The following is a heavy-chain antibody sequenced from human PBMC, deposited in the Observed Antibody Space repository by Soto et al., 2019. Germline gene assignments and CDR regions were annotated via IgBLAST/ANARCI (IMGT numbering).Heavy chain of an antibody. CDR3: AKERRY. V-gene: IGHV3-30*18. CDR2: ISFDGSSR. Sequence: QVQLVDSGGGVVQPGRSLRLSCAASGFTFSSHGMHWVRQAPGKGLEWVAVISFDGSSRYYGDSVKGRFTISRDNSKNTQYLQMDSLRVEDTAVYYCAKERRYGGQGTLVTVSS. CDR1: GFTFSSHG. J-gene: IGHJ4*02.